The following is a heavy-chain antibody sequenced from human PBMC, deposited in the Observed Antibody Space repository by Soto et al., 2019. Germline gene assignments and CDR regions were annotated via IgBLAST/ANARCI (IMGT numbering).Heavy chain of an antibody. Sequence: GGSLRLSCAASGFTFSSYWMSWVRQAPGKGLEWVANIKQDGSEKYYVDSVKGRFTISRDNAKNSLYLQMNSLGAEDTAVYYCARDAYFYASGGPGGSFDPWGQGTLVTVSS. CDR2: IKQDGSEK. J-gene: IGHJ5*02. CDR3: ARDAYFYASGGPGGSFDP. CDR1: GFTFSSYW. V-gene: IGHV3-7*01. D-gene: IGHD3-10*01.